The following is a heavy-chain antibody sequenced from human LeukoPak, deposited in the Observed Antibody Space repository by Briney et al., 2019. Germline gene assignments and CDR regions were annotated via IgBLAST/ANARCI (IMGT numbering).Heavy chain of an antibody. CDR1: GYTFTGYY. J-gene: IGHJ6*03. D-gene: IGHD3-10*01. V-gene: IGHV1-2*02. CDR2: INPNSGGT. CDR3: ARGAVPLLWFGLPHLCPDYYYYYYMDV. Sequence: ASVKVSCKASGYTFTGYYMHWVRQAPGQGLEWMGWINPNSGGTNYAQKFQGRVTMTRDTSISTAYMELSRLRSDDTAVYYCARGAVPLLWFGLPHLCPDYYYYYYMDVWGKGTTVTISS.